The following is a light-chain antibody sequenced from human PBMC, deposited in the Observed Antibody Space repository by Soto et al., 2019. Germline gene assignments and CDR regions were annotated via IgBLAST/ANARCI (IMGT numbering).Light chain of an antibody. CDR2: KTS. CDR1: QSFSTW. V-gene: IGKV1-5*03. J-gene: IGKJ4*01. CDR3: QQYNSNPLA. Sequence: DIQMTQSPSTLSASVGDRVTITCRASQSFSTWLAWYQQKPGKAPNLLIYKTSILESGVPSRFSDSGSGTEFTLTISSLQADDFANYYGQQYNSNPLAFGGGTKVEIK.